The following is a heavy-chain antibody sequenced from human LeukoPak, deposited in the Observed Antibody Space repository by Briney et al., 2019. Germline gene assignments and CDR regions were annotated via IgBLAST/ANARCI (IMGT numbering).Heavy chain of an antibody. V-gene: IGHV1-18*01. J-gene: IGHJ5*02. D-gene: IGHD3-22*01. CDR3: ARGSYYYDSRIPRIDP. CDR2: ISAYNGNT. CDR1: GYTFTSYG. Sequence: ASVKVSCKASGYTFTSYGISWVRQAPGQGLEWMGWISAYNGNTNYAQKLQGRVTMTTDTSTSTAYMELRSLRSDDTAVYYCARGSYYYDSRIPRIDPWGQGTLVTVSS.